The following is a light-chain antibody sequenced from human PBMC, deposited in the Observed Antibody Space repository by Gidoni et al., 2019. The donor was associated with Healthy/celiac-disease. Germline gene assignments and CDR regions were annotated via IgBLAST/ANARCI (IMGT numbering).Light chain of an antibody. Sequence: QSVLTQPPSASGTPGQRVTISCSGSSSNIGSNTVNWYQQLPGTAPKILIYSNNQRPSGVPDRFSGSKSGTSASLAISGLQSEDEADYYCAAWDDSLNAPYVFGTGTKVTVL. CDR2: SNN. CDR3: AAWDDSLNAPYV. J-gene: IGLJ1*01. CDR1: SSNIGSNT. V-gene: IGLV1-44*01.